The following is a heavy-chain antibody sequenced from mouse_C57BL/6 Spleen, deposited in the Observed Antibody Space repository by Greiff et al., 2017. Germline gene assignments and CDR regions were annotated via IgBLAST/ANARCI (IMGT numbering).Heavy chain of an antibody. CDR2: IRNKANGYTT. D-gene: IGHD1-1*01. CDR1: GFTFTDYY. Sequence: DVQLVESGGGLVQPGGSLSLSCAASGFTFTDYYMSWVRQPPGKALEWLGFIRNKANGYTTEYSASVKGRFTISRDNSQSILYLQMNALRAEDSATYYCARYKVYYGSSSYAMDYWGQGTSVTVSS. J-gene: IGHJ4*01. V-gene: IGHV7-3*01. CDR3: ARYKVYYGSSSYAMDY.